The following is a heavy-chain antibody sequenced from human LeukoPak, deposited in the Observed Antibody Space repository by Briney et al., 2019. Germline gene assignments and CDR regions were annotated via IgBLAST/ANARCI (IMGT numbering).Heavy chain of an antibody. CDR3: ARLCVAEAENHCDY. CDR2: IYYSGST. D-gene: IGHD6-13*01. V-gene: IGHV4-39*01. J-gene: IGHJ4*02. CDR1: GGSISSSSYY. Sequence: SETLSLTCTVSGGSISSSSYYWGWIRQPPGKGLEWIGSIYYSGSTYYNPSLKSRVTIYVDTSKNQFSLKLSSVTAADTAVYYCARLCVAEAENHCDYWGQGTLVTVSS.